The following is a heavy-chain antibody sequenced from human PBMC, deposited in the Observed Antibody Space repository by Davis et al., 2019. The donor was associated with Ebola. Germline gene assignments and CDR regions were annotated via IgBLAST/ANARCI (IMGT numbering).Heavy chain of an antibody. CDR3: ARDRSDVSSSWLYYYYGMDV. V-gene: IGHV4-38-2*02. Sequence: SETLSLTCTVSGYSISSGYYWGCIRHPPGKGLEWIGRIHHSGSTYYHPSLKSRVTISVDTSKNQFSLKLSSVTAADTAVYYCARDRSDVSSSWLYYYYGMDVWGQGTTVTVSS. J-gene: IGHJ6*02. CDR2: IHHSGST. D-gene: IGHD6-13*01. CDR1: GYSISSGYY.